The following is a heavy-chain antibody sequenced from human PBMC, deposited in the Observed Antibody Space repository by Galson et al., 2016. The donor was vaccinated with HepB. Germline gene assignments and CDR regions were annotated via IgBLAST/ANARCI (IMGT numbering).Heavy chain of an antibody. CDR3: AASRPRYCSGGRCFMDV. D-gene: IGHD2-15*01. J-gene: IGHJ6*02. V-gene: IGHV4-59*01. Sequence: ETLSLTCTVSGGSISSYYWSWIRQPPGKGLEWIGYFYYSGNTNYNPSLKSRVTMSVDASENQFSLKLTSVTAADTAVFYCAASRPRYCSGGRCFMDVWGQGTTVTVSS. CDR1: GGSISSYY. CDR2: FYYSGNT.